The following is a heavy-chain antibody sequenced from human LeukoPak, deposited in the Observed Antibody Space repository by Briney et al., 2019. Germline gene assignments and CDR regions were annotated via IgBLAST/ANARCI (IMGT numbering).Heavy chain of an antibody. Sequence: GASVKVSCKASGYTFTSYDINWVRQATGQGLEWRGWMNPNSGNTVYAQKFQGRVTMTRNTSLSTAYMELSSLRSEDTAVYYCARGSLAAREARGGWFDPWGQGTLVTVSS. J-gene: IGHJ5*02. D-gene: IGHD6-6*01. CDR2: MNPNSGNT. CDR3: ARGSLAAREARGGWFDP. V-gene: IGHV1-8*01. CDR1: GYTFTSYD.